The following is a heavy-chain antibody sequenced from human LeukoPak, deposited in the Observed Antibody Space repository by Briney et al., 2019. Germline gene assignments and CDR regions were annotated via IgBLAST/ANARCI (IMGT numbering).Heavy chain of an antibody. CDR1: GFTFSSYG. CDR3: AKDLTYYYDSSGYYV. J-gene: IGHJ4*02. V-gene: IGHV3-30*18. CDR2: ISYDGSNK. D-gene: IGHD3-22*01. Sequence: GRSLRLSCAASGFTFSSYGMHWVRQAPGQGLEWVAVISYDGSNKYYADSVKGRFTISRDNSKNTLYLQMNSLRAEDTAVYYCAKDLTYYYDSSGYYVGGQGTLVTVS.